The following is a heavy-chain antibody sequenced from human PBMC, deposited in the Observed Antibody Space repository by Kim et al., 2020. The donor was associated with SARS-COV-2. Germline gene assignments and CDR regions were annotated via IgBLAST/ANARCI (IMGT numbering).Heavy chain of an antibody. CDR3: ARVSNGGEGY. CDR2: INHSGST. CDR1: GGSFSGYY. V-gene: IGHV4-34*01. Sequence: SETLSLTCAVYGGSFSGYYWSWIRQPPGKGLEWIGEINHSGSTNYNPSLKSRVTISVDTSKNQFSLKLSSVTAADTAVYYCARVSNGGEGYWGQGTLVTVSS. D-gene: IGHD3-10*01. J-gene: IGHJ4*02.